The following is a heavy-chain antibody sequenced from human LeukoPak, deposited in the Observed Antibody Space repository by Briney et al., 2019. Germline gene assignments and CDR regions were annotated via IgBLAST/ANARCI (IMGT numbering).Heavy chain of an antibody. CDR1: GFTFSSYG. D-gene: IGHD2-21*02. V-gene: IGHV3-30*18. CDR3: AKDLPAYCGGDCYKGFDY. Sequence: GGSLRLSCAASGFTFSSYGMHWVRQAPGKGLEWVAVISYDGSNKYYADSVKGRLTISRDNSKNTLYLQMNSLRAEDTAVYYCAKDLPAYCGGDCYKGFDYWGQGTLVTVSS. CDR2: ISYDGSNK. J-gene: IGHJ4*02.